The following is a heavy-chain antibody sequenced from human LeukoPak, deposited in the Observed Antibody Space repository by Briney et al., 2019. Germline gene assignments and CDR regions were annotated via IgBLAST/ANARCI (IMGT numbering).Heavy chain of an antibody. V-gene: IGHV1-69*13. CDR1: GGTFSSYA. CDR3: ARADYDSSGQLDY. CDR2: IIPIFGTA. J-gene: IGHJ4*02. D-gene: IGHD3-22*01. Sequence: SVKVSFKASGGTFSSYAISWVRQAPGQGLEWMGGIIPIFGTANYAQKFQGRVTITADESTSTAYMELSSLRSEDTAVYYCARADYDSSGQLDYWGQGTLVTVSS.